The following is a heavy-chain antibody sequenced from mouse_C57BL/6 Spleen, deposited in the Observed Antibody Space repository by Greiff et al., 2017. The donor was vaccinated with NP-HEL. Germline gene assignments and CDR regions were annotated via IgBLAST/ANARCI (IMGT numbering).Heavy chain of an antibody. CDR3: TTFSGTWY. CDR2: IDPENGDT. CDR1: GFNIKDDY. J-gene: IGHJ2*01. D-gene: IGHD4-1*01. Sequence: EVQLQQSGAELVRPGASVKLSCTASGFNIKDDYMHWVKQRPEQGLEWIGWIDPENGDTEYASKFQGKATITADTSSNTAYLQLSSLTSEDTAVYYCTTFSGTWYWGQGTTLTVSS. V-gene: IGHV14-4*01.